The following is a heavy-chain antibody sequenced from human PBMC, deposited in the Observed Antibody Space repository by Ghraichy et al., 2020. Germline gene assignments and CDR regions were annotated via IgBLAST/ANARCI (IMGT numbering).Heavy chain of an antibody. D-gene: IGHD3-22*01. J-gene: IGHJ5*02. CDR1: GYSFTTFW. V-gene: IGHV5-51*01. Sequence: GESLNISCKGSGYSFTTFWIGWVRQMPGKGLEWMGIIYPRDSDTKYSPSFQGQVTISVDKSINTAFLQWRSLKASDTAMYYCARLRSSGHNNWLDPWGQGTLVTVSS. CDR2: IYPRDSDT. CDR3: ARLRSSGHNNWLDP.